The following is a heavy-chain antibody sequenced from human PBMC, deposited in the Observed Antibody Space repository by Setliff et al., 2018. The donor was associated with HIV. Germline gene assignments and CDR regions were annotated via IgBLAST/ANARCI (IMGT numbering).Heavy chain of an antibody. V-gene: IGHV4-39*07. CDR3: ARATGPTYYFDY. CDR1: GGSISSSSYY. CDR2: IYYSGST. J-gene: IGHJ4*02. Sequence: PSETLSLTCTVSGGSISSSSYYWGWIRQPPGKGLEWIGSIYYSGSTYYTPSLKSRVTISEDTSKRQSSLRVNSVTAADTALYFCARATGPTYYFDYWGQGTLVTVSS.